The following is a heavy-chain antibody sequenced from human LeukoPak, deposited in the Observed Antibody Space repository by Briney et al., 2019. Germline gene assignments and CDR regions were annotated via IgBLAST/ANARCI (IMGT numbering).Heavy chain of an antibody. Sequence: GRSLRLSCAASGFTFSNYWMSWVRQAPGKGLEWVANIKEGGSEKYYVDSVKGRFTISRDNAKNSLYLQMNSLRAEDTAVYYCARESPYYYDSPDAFDIWGQGTMVTVSS. CDR3: ARESPYYYDSPDAFDI. CDR2: IKEGGSEK. CDR1: GFTFSNYW. V-gene: IGHV3-7*03. D-gene: IGHD3-22*01. J-gene: IGHJ3*02.